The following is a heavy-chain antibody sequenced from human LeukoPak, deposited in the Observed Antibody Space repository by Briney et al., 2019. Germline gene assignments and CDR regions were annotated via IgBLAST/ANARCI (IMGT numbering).Heavy chain of an antibody. J-gene: IGHJ6*02. CDR1: GFTFSSYW. V-gene: IGHV3-7*03. CDR2: IKQDGSEK. D-gene: IGHD3-3*01. Sequence: GGSLRLSCAASGFTFSSYWMSWVRQAPGEGLEWVANIKQDGSEKYYVDSVKGRFTISRDNAKNSLYLQMNSLRAEDTAVYYCPRASRTILGYYTGMDVWAKGPRSPSP. CDR3: PRASRTILGYYTGMDV.